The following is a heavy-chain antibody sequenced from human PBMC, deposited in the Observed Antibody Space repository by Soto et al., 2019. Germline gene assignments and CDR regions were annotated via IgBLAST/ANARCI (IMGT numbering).Heavy chain of an antibody. Sequence: QVQLQQWGAGLSKPSETLSLTCAVYGGSFSGYFWSWIRQPPGKGLEWIGEINHSGSTNYNPSLKSRVTISVDTSKNQFSLKLSSVTAADTAVYYCARWFPRYYFDYWGQGTLVTVSS. CDR1: GGSFSGYF. CDR2: INHSGST. D-gene: IGHD3-10*01. J-gene: IGHJ4*02. CDR3: ARWFPRYYFDY. V-gene: IGHV4-34*01.